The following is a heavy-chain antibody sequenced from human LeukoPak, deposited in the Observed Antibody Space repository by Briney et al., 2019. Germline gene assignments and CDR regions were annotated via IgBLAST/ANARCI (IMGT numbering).Heavy chain of an antibody. CDR1: GYTYTGYA. V-gene: IGHV1-3*01. CDR2: INAGNGNT. Sequence: ASVKVSCKASGYTYTGYAMHWVRQAPGQRLEWMGWINAGNGNTKYSQKFQGGVTITRDTSASTAYMELSSLRSEDTAVYYCARMGYCSSTSCYVYFDYWGQGTLVTVSS. J-gene: IGHJ4*02. D-gene: IGHD2-2*01. CDR3: ARMGYCSSTSCYVYFDY.